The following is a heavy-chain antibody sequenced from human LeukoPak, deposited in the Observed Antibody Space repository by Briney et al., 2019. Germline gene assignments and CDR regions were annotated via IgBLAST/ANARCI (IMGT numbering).Heavy chain of an antibody. V-gene: IGHV3-7*01. CDR3: VRDAGYSGYMINDM. J-gene: IGHJ3*02. CDR1: GHTFRSYW. Sequence: PGGSLRLSCAASGHTFRSYWMSWVRQAPGRGLEWVANINQDGSETYYVDSLKGRFTISGDNTKTSLYLQMNSLRADDTALYYCVRDAGYSGYMINDMWGQGTMVTVSS. CDR2: INQDGSET. D-gene: IGHD5-12*01.